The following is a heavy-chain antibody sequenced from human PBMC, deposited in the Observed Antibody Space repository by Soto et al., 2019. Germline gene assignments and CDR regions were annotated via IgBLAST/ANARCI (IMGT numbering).Heavy chain of an antibody. J-gene: IGHJ6*02. Sequence: SVKVSCKASGDTFSSYAISWVRNATGQGLEWMGGIIPIFGTANYAQKFQGRLTITADESTSTAYMELSSLRSEDTAVYYCVRDKRSRPAAIRYYYGMDVWGQGTTGTVSS. CDR2: IIPIFGTA. V-gene: IGHV1-69*13. CDR3: VRDKRSRPAAIRYYYGMDV. CDR1: GDTFSSYA. D-gene: IGHD2-2*02.